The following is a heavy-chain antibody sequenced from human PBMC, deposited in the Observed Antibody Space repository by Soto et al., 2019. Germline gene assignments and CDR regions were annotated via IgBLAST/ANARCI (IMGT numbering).Heavy chain of an antibody. CDR3: ARVTPYNSASSVYPLFDV. D-gene: IGHD3-22*01. CDR1: GYTFTNYG. Sequence: VQLVQSGTEVKKPGASVKVSCKAPGYTFTNYGISWVRQAPGQGLEWMGWISAFNGDTKFAQNLQGRVTLTTDTSTSTAYMELRSLRSDDTAVYSCARVTPYNSASSVYPLFDVWGQGTLVTVSS. V-gene: IGHV1-18*04. J-gene: IGHJ4*02. CDR2: ISAFNGDT.